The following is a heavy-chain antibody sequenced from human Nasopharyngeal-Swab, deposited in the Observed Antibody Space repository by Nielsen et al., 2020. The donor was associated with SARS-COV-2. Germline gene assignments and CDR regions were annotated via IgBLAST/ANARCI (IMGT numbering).Heavy chain of an antibody. Sequence: GESLKISCEVSGFSVSDNYMSWVRQAPGKGLEWVAVIFSRGETHYTDSVRGRFTISRDNSKNMVNLQLNSLRAEDTAVYYCARMDFIASRDYWGQGTLVTVSS. CDR3: ARMDFIASRDY. V-gene: IGHV3-53*01. J-gene: IGHJ4*02. CDR2: IFSRGET. D-gene: IGHD6-13*01. CDR1: GFSVSDNY.